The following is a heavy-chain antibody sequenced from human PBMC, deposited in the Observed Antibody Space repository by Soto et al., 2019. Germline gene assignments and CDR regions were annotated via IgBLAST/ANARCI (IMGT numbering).Heavy chain of an antibody. V-gene: IGHV4-39*01. CDR2: IYYSGST. D-gene: IGHD4-17*01. CDR3: ARMTTVVTPRTYYFDY. CDR1: GGSISSSSYY. Sequence: SETLSLTCTVSGGSISSSSYYWGWIRQPPGKGLEWIGSIYYSGSTYYNPSLKSRVTISIDTSKNQFSLKLSSVTAADTAVFYCARMTTVVTPRTYYFDYWGQGALVT. J-gene: IGHJ4*02.